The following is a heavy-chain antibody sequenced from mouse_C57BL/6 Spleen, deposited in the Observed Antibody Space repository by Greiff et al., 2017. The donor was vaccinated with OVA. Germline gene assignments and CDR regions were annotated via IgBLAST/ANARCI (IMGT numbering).Heavy chain of an antibody. V-gene: IGHV1-15*01. CDR3: TRCYYGNDDWYFDV. Sequence: VQLQQSGAELVRPGASVTLSCKASGYTFPDYEMHWVKQTPVHGLEWIGAIDPETGGTAYNQKFKGKAILTADKSSSTAYMELRSLTSEDSAVYYCTRCYYGNDDWYFDVWGTGTTVTVSS. J-gene: IGHJ1*03. D-gene: IGHD2-2*01. CDR2: IDPETGGT. CDR1: GYTFPDYE.